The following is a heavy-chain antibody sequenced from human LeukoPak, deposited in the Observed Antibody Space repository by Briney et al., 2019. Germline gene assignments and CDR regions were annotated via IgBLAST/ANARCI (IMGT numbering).Heavy chain of an antibody. J-gene: IGHJ4*02. CDR2: INHSGST. V-gene: IGHV4-34*01. CDR1: GGSFSGYY. Sequence: PSETLALTCAVYGGSFSGYYWSWIRQPLGKGLEWIGEINHSGSTNYNPSLKSRVTISVDTSKNQFSLKLSSVTAADTAVYYCARGLRAYSYGQIPYWGQGTLVTVSS. D-gene: IGHD5-18*01. CDR3: ARGLRAYSYGQIPY.